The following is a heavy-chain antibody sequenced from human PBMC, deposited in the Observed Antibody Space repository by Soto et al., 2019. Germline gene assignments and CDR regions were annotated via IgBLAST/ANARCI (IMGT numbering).Heavy chain of an antibody. V-gene: IGHV5-51*01. D-gene: IGHD3-10*01. CDR3: ARTITMVRGVISYYYYGMDV. J-gene: IGHJ6*02. CDR1: GYSFTSYW. Sequence: GESLKISCKGSGYSFTSYWIGWVSQMPGKGLEWMGIIYPGDSDTRYSPSFQGQVTISADKSISTAYLQWSSLKASDTAMYYCARTITMVRGVISYYYYGMDVWGQGTTVTVSS. CDR2: IYPGDSDT.